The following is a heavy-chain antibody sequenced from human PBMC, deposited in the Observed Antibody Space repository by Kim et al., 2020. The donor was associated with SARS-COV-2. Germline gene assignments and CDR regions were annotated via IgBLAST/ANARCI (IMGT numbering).Heavy chain of an antibody. Sequence: GGSLRLSCAASGFTFSSYGMHWVRQAPGKGLEWVAVIWYDGSNKYYADSVKGRFTISRDNSKNTLYLQMNSLRAEDTAVYYCARESCSSTSCYTSWVRNFDYWGQGTLVTVSS. J-gene: IGHJ4*02. D-gene: IGHD2-2*02. V-gene: IGHV3-33*01. CDR2: IWYDGSNK. CDR1: GFTFSSYG. CDR3: ARESCSSTSCYTSWVRNFDY.